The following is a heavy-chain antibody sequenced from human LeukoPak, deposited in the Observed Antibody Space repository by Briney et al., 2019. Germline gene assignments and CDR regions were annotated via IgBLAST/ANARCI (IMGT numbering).Heavy chain of an antibody. CDR3: AKGAAAALDGFDI. CDR2: ISSSSSTI. D-gene: IGHD2-2*01. J-gene: IGHJ3*02. Sequence: QPGGSLRLSCAASGFTFSSYSMNWVRQAPGKGLEWVSYISSSSSTIYYADSVKGRFTISRDNAKNSLYLQMNSLRAEDTAVYYCAKGAAAALDGFDIWGRGTLVTVSS. V-gene: IGHV3-48*01. CDR1: GFTFSSYS.